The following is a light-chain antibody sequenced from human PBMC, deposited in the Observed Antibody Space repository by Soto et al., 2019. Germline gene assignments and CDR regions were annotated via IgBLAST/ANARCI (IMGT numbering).Light chain of an antibody. J-gene: IGKJ1*01. Sequence: EIVLTQSPATLSLSPGERATLSCRASQSVGSFLAWYQQKPGQAPRLLIYDASNRATGIPARFSGSGSGTDFTLTISSLEPEDFAVYYCQLRNNWSWTFGQGTKVVI. V-gene: IGKV3-11*01. CDR1: QSVGSF. CDR2: DAS. CDR3: QLRNNWSWT.